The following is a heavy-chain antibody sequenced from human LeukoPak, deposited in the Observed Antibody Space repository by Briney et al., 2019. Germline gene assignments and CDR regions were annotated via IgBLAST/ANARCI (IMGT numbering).Heavy chain of an antibody. J-gene: IGHJ4*02. D-gene: IGHD6-13*01. Sequence: KPSETLSLTCAVYGGSFSGYYWSWIRQPPGKGLEWIGEINHSGSTNYNPSLKSRVTISVDTSKNQFSLKLSSVTAADTAIYYCARGLSAAAGLDYWGQGTLVTVSS. CDR2: INHSGST. V-gene: IGHV4-34*01. CDR3: ARGLSAAAGLDY. CDR1: GGSFSGYY.